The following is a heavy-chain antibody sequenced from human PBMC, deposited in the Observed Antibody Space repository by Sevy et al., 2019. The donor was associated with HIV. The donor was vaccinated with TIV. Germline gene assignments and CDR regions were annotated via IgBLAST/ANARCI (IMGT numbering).Heavy chain of an antibody. D-gene: IGHD3-9*01. Sequence: ASVKVSCKASGGTFSSYAISWVRQAPGQGLEWMGRIIPIFGTANYAQKFQGRVTITADESTSTAYMELSSLRSEDTAVYYCARDVHYDILTGYAPKGPKPYNWFDPWGQGTLVTVSS. CDR3: ARDVHYDILTGYAPKGPKPYNWFDP. CDR2: IIPIFGTA. CDR1: GGTFSSYA. V-gene: IGHV1-69*13. J-gene: IGHJ5*02.